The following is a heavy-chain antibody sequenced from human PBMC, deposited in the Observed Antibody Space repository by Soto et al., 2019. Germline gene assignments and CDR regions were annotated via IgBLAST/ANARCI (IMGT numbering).Heavy chain of an antibody. CDR2: IYSGGYT. V-gene: IGHV3-53*01. CDR3: AAQRGGGGY. Sequence: EVQLVESGGGLIQPGGSLRLSCAVSGFTVSNNYMSWVRQAPGKGLEGVSVIYSGGYTAYGDSVKGRFTISRDNSKNTLIHQINSLGARDGAVFYCAAQRGGGGYWGQGTLVTVSS. J-gene: IGHJ4*02. D-gene: IGHD6-25*01. CDR1: GFTVSNNY.